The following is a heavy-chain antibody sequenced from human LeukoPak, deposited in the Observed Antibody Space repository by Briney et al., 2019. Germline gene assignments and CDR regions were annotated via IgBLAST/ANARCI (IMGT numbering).Heavy chain of an antibody. CDR1: GGSISSNNW. CDR2: IYHGGST. V-gene: IGHV4-4*02. CDR3: ARGSGWYFY. D-gene: IGHD6-19*01. J-gene: IGHJ4*02. Sequence: SSETLSLTCAVSGGSISSNNWWNWVRQPPGKGLEWIGEIYHGGSTNYNPSLKSRVTISVDTSKSQFSLNLSSVTAADTAVYYCARGSGWYFYWGQGTLVTVSS.